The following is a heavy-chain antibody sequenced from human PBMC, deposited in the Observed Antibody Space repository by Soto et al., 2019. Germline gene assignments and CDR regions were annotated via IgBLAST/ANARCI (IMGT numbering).Heavy chain of an antibody. Sequence: GGSLKISWKGSGCSFTSYWVGWVREMPGNGLKWMGIIYPGDSDTRHRPSVQGQVTIPADNSIRTGYLQWSSLNASDTAMYYCARQLDSSGYYWAISGQATMVTVSS. V-gene: IGHV5-51*01. CDR3: ARQLDSSGYYWAI. CDR1: GCSFTSYW. CDR2: IYPGDSDT. J-gene: IGHJ3*02. D-gene: IGHD3-22*01.